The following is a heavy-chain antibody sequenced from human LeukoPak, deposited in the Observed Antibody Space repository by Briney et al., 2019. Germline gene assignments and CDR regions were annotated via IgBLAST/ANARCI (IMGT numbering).Heavy chain of an antibody. J-gene: IGHJ5*02. V-gene: IGHV3-30-3*01. CDR3: ARAGNYYDSSGEPNWFDP. Sequence: GGSLRLSCAASGFTFSSYAMHWVRQAPGKGLEWVAVISYDGSNKYYADSVKGRFTISRDNSKNTLYLQMNSLRAEDTAVYYCARAGNYYDSSGEPNWFDPWGQGTLVTVSS. CDR1: GFTFSSYA. CDR2: ISYDGSNK. D-gene: IGHD3-22*01.